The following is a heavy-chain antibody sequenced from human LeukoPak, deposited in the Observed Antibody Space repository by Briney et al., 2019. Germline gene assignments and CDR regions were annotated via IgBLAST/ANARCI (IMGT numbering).Heavy chain of an antibody. V-gene: IGHV4-34*01. CDR1: GGSFSGYY. D-gene: IGHD3-16*01. CDR3: ASLRVPGDFDY. J-gene: IGHJ4*02. Sequence: SETLSLTCAVYGGSFSGYYWSWIRQPPGKGLEWIGETNHSGSTNYNPSLKSRVTISVDTSKNQFSLKLSSVTAADTAVYYCASLRVPGDFDYWGQGTLVTVSS. CDR2: TNHSGST.